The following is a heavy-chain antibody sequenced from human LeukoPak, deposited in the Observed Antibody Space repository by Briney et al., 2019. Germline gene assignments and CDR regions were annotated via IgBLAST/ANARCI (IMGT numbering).Heavy chain of an antibody. CDR1: GGTFNSNA. Sequence: SVEVSCKASGGTFNSNAFHWVRQAPGQGLEWMGGIIPIFGSTEYAQKFQGRVTVTTDESTGTAYMVLSDLRSDDTAVYYCARGRSGIPAVTYNWFDPWGQGTLVTVSS. CDR2: IIPIFGST. CDR3: ARGRSGIPAVTYNWFDP. D-gene: IGHD6-13*01. V-gene: IGHV1-69*05. J-gene: IGHJ5*02.